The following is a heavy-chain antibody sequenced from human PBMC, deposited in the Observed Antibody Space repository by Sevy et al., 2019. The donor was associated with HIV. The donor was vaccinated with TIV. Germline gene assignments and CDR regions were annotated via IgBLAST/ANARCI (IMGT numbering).Heavy chain of an antibody. CDR3: ARSGIDELGCSSTSCHYYNWFDP. CDR1: GFTFSSYA. Sequence: GGSLRLSCAASGFTFSSYAMHWVRQAPGKGLEWVAVISYDGSNKYYADSVKGRFIISRDNSKNTLYLQMNSLRAEDTAVYYCARSGIDELGCSSTSCHYYNWFDPWGQGTLVTVSS. V-gene: IGHV3-30-3*01. CDR2: ISYDGSNK. D-gene: IGHD2-2*01. J-gene: IGHJ5*02.